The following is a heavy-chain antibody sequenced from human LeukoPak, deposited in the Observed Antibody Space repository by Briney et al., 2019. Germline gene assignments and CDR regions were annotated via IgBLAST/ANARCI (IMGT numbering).Heavy chain of an antibody. CDR3: AKDLMGVGEGYKDY. J-gene: IGHJ4*02. Sequence: GGSLRLSCAASGFTFSSYWMSWVRQAPGKGLEWVANIKQDGSEKYYVDSVKGRFTISRDNAKNSLYLQMNSLRAEDTAVYYCAKDLMGVGEGYKDYWGQGTLVTVSS. D-gene: IGHD3-16*01. V-gene: IGHV3-7*01. CDR2: IKQDGSEK. CDR1: GFTFSSYW.